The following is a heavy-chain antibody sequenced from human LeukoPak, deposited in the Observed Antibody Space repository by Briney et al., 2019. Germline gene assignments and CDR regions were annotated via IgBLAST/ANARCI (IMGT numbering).Heavy chain of an antibody. V-gene: IGHV3-48*01. CDR2: ISSSSSTI. CDR1: GFTFSSYS. J-gene: IGHJ4*02. D-gene: IGHD5-18*01. Sequence: GGSLRLSCAASGFTFSSYSMNWVRQAPGKGLEWVSYISSSSSTIYYADSVKGRFTISRDNAKNSLYLQMNSLRAEDTAVYYCARDTNVDTAIAFDYWGQGTLVTVSS. CDR3: ARDTNVDTAIAFDY.